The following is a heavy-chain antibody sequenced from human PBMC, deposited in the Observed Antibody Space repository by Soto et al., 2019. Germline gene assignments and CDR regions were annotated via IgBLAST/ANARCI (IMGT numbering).Heavy chain of an antibody. Sequence: KASETLSLTCTVSGESVSSGVYYWNWIRQAPGKGLEWIGSILSSGRSNYNPSLKSRVSMSVDTSKNQFSLRLTSVGAADSAIYYCARVVRCTRSGCYYLAMDVWGQGTTVTVSS. CDR2: ILSSGRS. CDR1: GESVSSGVYY. V-gene: IGHV4-61*08. D-gene: IGHD2-15*01. J-gene: IGHJ6*02. CDR3: ARVVRCTRSGCYYLAMDV.